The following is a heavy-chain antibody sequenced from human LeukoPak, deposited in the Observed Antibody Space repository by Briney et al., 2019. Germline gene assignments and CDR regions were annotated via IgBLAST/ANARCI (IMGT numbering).Heavy chain of an antibody. D-gene: IGHD3-16*01. J-gene: IGHJ4*02. CDR1: GGSFSGYY. CDR3: ARGISPLFGGSSRCWDY. CDR2: INHSGST. Sequence: SETLSLTCAVYGGSFSGYYWSWIRQPPGKGLEWIGQINHSGSTNYNPSLKSRVTISVDTSKNQFSLKLSSVTAADTAVYYCARGISPLFGGSSRCWDYWGQGTLVTVSS. V-gene: IGHV4-34*01.